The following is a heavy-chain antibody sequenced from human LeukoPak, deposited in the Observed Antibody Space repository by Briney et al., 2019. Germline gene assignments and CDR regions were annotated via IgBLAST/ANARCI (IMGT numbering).Heavy chain of an antibody. CDR3: AKDRLPGARIFPDAFDF. V-gene: IGHV3-48*04. Sequence: GGSLRLSCAASRFTFSTYSMNWVRQTPGRGLEWVSYISTSGSRIDYADSVKGRFTISRDNAKNSLYLQMNSLRAEDTAVFYCAKDRLPGARIFPDAFDFWGQGTMVTVSS. CDR2: ISTSGSRI. J-gene: IGHJ3*01. CDR1: RFTFSTYS. D-gene: IGHD2-15*01.